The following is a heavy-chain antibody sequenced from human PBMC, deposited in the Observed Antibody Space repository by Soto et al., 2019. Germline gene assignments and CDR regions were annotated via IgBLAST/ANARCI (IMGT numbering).Heavy chain of an antibody. V-gene: IGHV3-30*18. Sequence: LRLSCAASGFTFNNYGMNWVRQAPGKGLEWVAIISNDGSNKYYIESVRGRFTISRDNSKNMLFLQMNSLRVEDTAVYFCTKDGRFDSDGSLYYYYYGMDVWGQGTTVTVSS. CDR3: TKDGRFDSDGSLYYYYYGMDV. CDR2: ISNDGSNK. D-gene: IGHD2-15*01. J-gene: IGHJ6*02. CDR1: GFTFNNYG.